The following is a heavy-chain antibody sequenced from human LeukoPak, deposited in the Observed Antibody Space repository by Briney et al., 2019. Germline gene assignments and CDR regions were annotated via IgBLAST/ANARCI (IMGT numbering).Heavy chain of an antibody. V-gene: IGHV3-7*01. D-gene: IGHD3-9*01. CDR1: GFSLASCA. Sequence: GGSLRLSCTPSGFSLASCALRWVRQAARRGREWVANIKQVGGKTYYVASVKGRFSISRDNAKNSLNLQMRSLRAEDTAVYYCTKGRQGRYEYHMDVWGKGTTVTVSS. CDR3: TKGRQGRYEYHMDV. CDR2: IKQVGGKT. J-gene: IGHJ6*03.